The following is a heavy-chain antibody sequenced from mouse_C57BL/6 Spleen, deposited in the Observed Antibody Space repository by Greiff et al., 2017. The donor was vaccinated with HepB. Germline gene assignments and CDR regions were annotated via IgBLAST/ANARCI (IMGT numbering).Heavy chain of an antibody. Sequence: EVQLQQSGPELVKPGASVKIPCKASGYTFTDYNMDWVKQSHGKSLEWIGDINPNNGGTIYNQKFKGKATLTVDKSSSTAYMELRSLPSDDTAVYYCAREGASAASFAYWGQVTLVTVSA. CDR3: AREGASAASFAY. CDR1: GYTFTDYN. D-gene: IGHD1-2*01. CDR2: INPNNGGT. J-gene: IGHJ3*01. V-gene: IGHV1-18*01.